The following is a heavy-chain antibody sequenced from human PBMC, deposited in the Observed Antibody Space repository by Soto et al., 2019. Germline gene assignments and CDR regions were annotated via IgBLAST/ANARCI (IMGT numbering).Heavy chain of an antibody. V-gene: IGHV3-7*01. CDR1: GFTFSNYL. J-gene: IGHJ4*02. Sequence: EVQLVESGGGLVQPGGSLRLSCAASGFTFSNYLMSWVRQAPGKGLEWVANIKQDGSEKYYVGSVNGRFTISTDNDKNSLYLQMNSLRADDTAVYYCAREKRANGYFDYWGQGTLVTVSS. CDR2: IKQDGSEK. D-gene: IGHD6-25*01. CDR3: AREKRANGYFDY.